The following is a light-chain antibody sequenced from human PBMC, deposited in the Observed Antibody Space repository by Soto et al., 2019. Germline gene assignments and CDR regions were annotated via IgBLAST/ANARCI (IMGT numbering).Light chain of an antibody. CDR3: QQTYSTPYT. J-gene: IGKJ2*01. Sequence: HMTQSPSSLSASVGDRVTITCRASQRITTYLNWYQQKPGEAPKLLISTSGTLQRGVPSRFSGSGSGTDFPLPITSLQRADFGTYFCQQTYSTPYTFGQGTQLEI. V-gene: IGKV1-39*01. CDR2: TSG. CDR1: QRITTY.